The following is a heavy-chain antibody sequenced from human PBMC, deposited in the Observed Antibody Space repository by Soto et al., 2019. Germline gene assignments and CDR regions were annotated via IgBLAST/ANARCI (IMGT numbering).Heavy chain of an antibody. CDR1: GYSFSRYL. V-gene: IGHV5-51*01. CDR2: IYPGDSDT. CDR3: ARHSGSGAARSGMDV. Sequence: LGGSLKISCQGSGYSFSRYLIGWVRQVPRKGLEWMGIIYPGDSDTRYSPSFQGQVTISADKSISTAYLQWSSLKASDTAMYYCARHSGSGAARSGMDVWGQGTTVTVSS. J-gene: IGHJ6*02. D-gene: IGHD6-6*01.